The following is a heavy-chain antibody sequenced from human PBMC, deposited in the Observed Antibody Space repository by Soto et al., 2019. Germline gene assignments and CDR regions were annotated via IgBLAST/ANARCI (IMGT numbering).Heavy chain of an antibody. CDR3: ARDRVTFGGVIPRNY. Sequence: ASVKVSCKASGYTFTSYGISWVRQAPGQGLEWMGWISAYNGNTNYAQKLQGRVTMTTDTSTSTAYMELRSLRSDDKAVYYCARDRVTFGGVIPRNYWGQGTLVTVSS. D-gene: IGHD3-16*02. V-gene: IGHV1-18*04. CDR1: GYTFTSYG. J-gene: IGHJ4*02. CDR2: ISAYNGNT.